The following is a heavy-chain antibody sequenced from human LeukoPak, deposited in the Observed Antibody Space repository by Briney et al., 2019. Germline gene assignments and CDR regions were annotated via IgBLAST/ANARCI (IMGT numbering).Heavy chain of an antibody. CDR3: AKAAVATGYHYTYYMAV. Sequence: PGGSLRRSCATSGFTFTNYGMHWVRQAPGKGLEWVAFIRYDETKEFYADSVKGRFTVSRDNSKSTLYLQMNSLRPEDTGVYCCAKAAVATGYHYTYYMAVWGKRPTVTIS. D-gene: IGHD1-1*01. V-gene: IGHV3-30*02. CDR2: IRYDETKE. CDR1: GFTFTNYG. J-gene: IGHJ6*03.